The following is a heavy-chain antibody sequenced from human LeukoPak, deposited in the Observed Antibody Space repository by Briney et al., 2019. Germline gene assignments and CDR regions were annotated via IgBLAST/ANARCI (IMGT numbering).Heavy chain of an antibody. CDR3: ARGYSYGSDYYYGMDV. CDR1: GYTFTSYA. CDR2: ISGYNGNT. D-gene: IGHD5-18*01. Sequence: GASVKVSCKASGYTFTSYAFSWVRQAPGQGLEWMGWISGYNGNTKYAQKVQGRVTMTTDTSTSTAYMELRSLRSDDTAVYYCARGYSYGSDYYYGMDVWGQGTTVTVSS. J-gene: IGHJ6*02. V-gene: IGHV1-18*01.